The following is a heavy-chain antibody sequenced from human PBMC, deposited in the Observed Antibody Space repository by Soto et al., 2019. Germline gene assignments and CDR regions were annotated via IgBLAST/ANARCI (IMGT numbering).Heavy chain of an antibody. CDR1: GFTFSTYT. V-gene: IGHV3-21*01. CDR2: ISTSSSYM. Sequence: PGGSLRLSCVGSGFTFSTYTMNWVRQAPGKGLEWVSSISTSSSYMYYADSLKGRFTVSRDNAKSSLYLQMNSLRVEDTAVYYCARDLGLGYNSTFDSWGQGTLVTVSS. CDR3: ARDLGLGYNSTFDS. D-gene: IGHD1-1*01. J-gene: IGHJ4*02.